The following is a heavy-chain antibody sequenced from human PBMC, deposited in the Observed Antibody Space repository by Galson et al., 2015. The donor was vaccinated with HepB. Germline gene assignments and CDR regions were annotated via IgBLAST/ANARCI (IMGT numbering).Heavy chain of an antibody. CDR2: IIPNIGTA. J-gene: IGHJ5*02. CDR3: ARYDHTLGVVGWFDP. CDR1: GDTFSSYA. Sequence: SVKVSCKASGDTFSSYAISWVRQAPGQGLEWMGGIIPNIGTANYAQKFQGRVTITADESTSTAYMELSSLRSDDTAVYYCARYDHTLGVVGWFDPWGQGTLVTVSS. V-gene: IGHV1-69*13. D-gene: IGHD2-21*01.